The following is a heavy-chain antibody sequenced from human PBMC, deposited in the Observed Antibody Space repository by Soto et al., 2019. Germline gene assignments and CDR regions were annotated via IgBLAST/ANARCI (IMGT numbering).Heavy chain of an antibody. J-gene: IGHJ3*02. CDR3: AKGDSAVTDAFDI. CDR2: ISGSGGST. CDR1: GFTFSSYA. D-gene: IGHD4-17*01. V-gene: IGHV3-23*01. Sequence: LRLSCAASGFTFSSYAMSWVRQAPGKGLEWVSAISGSGGSTYYADSVKGRFTISRDNSKNTLYLQMNSLRAEDTAVYYCAKGDSAVTDAFDIWGQGTMVTVSS.